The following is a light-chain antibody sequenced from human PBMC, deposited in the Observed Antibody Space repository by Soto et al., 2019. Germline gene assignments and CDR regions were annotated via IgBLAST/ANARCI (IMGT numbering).Light chain of an antibody. CDR1: SSNIGAGYD. V-gene: IGLV1-40*01. CDR2: GNS. Sequence: QSVLTQPPSVSGAPGQRVTISCTGSSSNIGAGYDVHWYQQLPGTAPKLLIYGNSNRPSGVPDRFSGSKSGTSASLAITGLQAEDEADYYFQSYDSCLSGYVCGTGTKLTVL. CDR3: QSYDSCLSGYV. J-gene: IGLJ1*01.